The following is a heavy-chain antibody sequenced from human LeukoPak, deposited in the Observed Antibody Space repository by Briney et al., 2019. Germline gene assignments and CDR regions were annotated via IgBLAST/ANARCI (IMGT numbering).Heavy chain of an antibody. CDR3: ASCIDLGIVGATSLFEY. V-gene: IGHV4-59*01. CDR1: VDSMRSYY. Sequence: PSETLSLTCTVSVDSMRSYYWSWIRQSPGKGLGWIGYIFYSGTATYNPSLQSRVTFAIDTSKNQFSLRLTSVTAADTAVYYCASCIDLGIVGATSLFEYWGQGTPVAVSS. D-gene: IGHD1-26*01. J-gene: IGHJ4*02. CDR2: IFYSGTA.